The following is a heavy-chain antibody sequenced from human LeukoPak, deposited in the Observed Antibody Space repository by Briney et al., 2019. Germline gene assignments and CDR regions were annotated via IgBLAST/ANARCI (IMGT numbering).Heavy chain of an antibody. CDR1: GFTFSSYS. V-gene: IGHV3-21*01. D-gene: IGHD6-13*01. Sequence: GSLRLSCAASGFTFSSYSMNWVRQAPGKGLEWVSSISSSSSYIYYADSVKGRFTISRDNAKNSLYLQMNSLRAEDTAVYYCARDGAYSSSWFDYWGQGTLVTVSS. J-gene: IGHJ4*02. CDR3: ARDGAYSSSWFDY. CDR2: ISSSSSYI.